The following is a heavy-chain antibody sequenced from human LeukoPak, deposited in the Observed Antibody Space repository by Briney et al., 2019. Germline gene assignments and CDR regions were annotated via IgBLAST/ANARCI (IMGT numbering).Heavy chain of an antibody. Sequence: SETLSLTCTVSGDSISSYYWSWIRQPPGKGLEWIGYIYYSGSTNYNPSLKSRVTISVDTSKNQFSLKLSSMTAADTAVYYCARGGSTSYREFLYNWFDPWGQGTLVTVSS. CDR2: IYYSGST. CDR3: ARGGSTSYREFLYNWFDP. V-gene: IGHV4-59*01. CDR1: GDSISSYY. D-gene: IGHD3-10*01. J-gene: IGHJ5*02.